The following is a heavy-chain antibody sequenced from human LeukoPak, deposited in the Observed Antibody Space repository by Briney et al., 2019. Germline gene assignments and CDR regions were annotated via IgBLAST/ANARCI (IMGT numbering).Heavy chain of an antibody. V-gene: IGHV4-4*07. Sequence: PSETLSLTCTVSGGSISIYYWSWIRQPAGKGLEWIGRIHTSGSTKYNPSLKSRVTMSVDTSKNQSSLKLSSGTAADTAVYYCARESSGWFFDYWGQGTLVTVSS. CDR2: IHTSGST. D-gene: IGHD6-19*01. J-gene: IGHJ4*02. CDR1: GGSISIYY. CDR3: ARESSGWFFDY.